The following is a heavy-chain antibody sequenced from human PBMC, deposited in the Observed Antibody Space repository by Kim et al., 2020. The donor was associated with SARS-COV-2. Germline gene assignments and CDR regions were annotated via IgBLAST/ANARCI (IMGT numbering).Heavy chain of an antibody. Sequence: GGSLRLSCAASGFTFSSYGMHWVRQAPGKGLEWVAVISYDGSNKYYADSVKGRFTISRDNSKNTLYLQMNSLRAEDTAVYYCAKDSSGWYYYYGMDVWG. CDR2: ISYDGSNK. V-gene: IGHV3-30*18. J-gene: IGHJ6*02. CDR1: GFTFSSYG. D-gene: IGHD6-19*01. CDR3: AKDSSGWYYYYGMDV.